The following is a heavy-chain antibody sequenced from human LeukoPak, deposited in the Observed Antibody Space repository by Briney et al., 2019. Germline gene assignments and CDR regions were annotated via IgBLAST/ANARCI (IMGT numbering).Heavy chain of an antibody. CDR2: IYSGGST. V-gene: IGHV3-53*01. D-gene: IGHD3-22*01. J-gene: IGHJ4*02. CDR1: GFTFSSYA. CDR3: ARLNYYDSSGYDY. Sequence: PGGSLRLSCAASGFTFSSYAMSWVRQAPGKGLEWVSVIYSGGSTYYADSVKGRFTISRDNSKNTLFLQMNSLRAEDTAVYYCARLNYYDSSGYDYWGQGTLVTVSS.